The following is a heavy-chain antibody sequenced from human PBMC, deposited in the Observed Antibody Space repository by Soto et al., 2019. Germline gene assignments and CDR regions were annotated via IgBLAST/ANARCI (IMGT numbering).Heavy chain of an antibody. CDR1: GFTFSSYA. CDR2: ISGSGGST. D-gene: IGHD5-12*01. CDR3: AKGGSGYDPHYYYYGMDV. Sequence: PGGSLRLSCAASGFTFSSYAMSWVRQAPGKGLEWVSAISGSGGSTYYADSVKGRFTISRDNSKNTLYLQMNSLRAEDTAVYYCAKGGSGYDPHYYYYGMDVWGQGTSFPVS. J-gene: IGHJ6*02. V-gene: IGHV3-23*01.